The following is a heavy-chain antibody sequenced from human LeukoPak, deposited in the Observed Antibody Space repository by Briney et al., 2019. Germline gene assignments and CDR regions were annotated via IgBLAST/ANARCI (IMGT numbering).Heavy chain of an antibody. CDR2: INPNSGGT. D-gene: IGHD1-1*01. CDR1: GYTFTDYY. CDR3: ASMNRARNGAFDI. Sequence: ASVKVSCKASGYTFTDYYMHWVRQAPGQGLEWMGWINPNSGGTDYAQKFQGRVTMTRDTSISTAYMELSRLRSDDTAVYYCASMNRARNGAFDIWGQGTLVTVSS. J-gene: IGHJ3*02. V-gene: IGHV1-2*02.